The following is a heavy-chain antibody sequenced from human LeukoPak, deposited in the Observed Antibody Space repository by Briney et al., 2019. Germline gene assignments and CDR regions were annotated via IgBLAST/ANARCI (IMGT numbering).Heavy chain of an antibody. CDR1: GGIFSSYA. Sequence: ASVKVSCKASGGIFSSYAISWVRQAPGQGLEWMGWINPKNGGTNYAQRFQGRVTMTRDTSISTAYMELSRLISDDTAVYYCARDGWGYCGNTNCFDYWGQGTLVTVSS. CDR2: INPKNGGT. CDR3: ARDGWGYCGNTNCFDY. V-gene: IGHV1-2*02. J-gene: IGHJ4*02. D-gene: IGHD2-2*01.